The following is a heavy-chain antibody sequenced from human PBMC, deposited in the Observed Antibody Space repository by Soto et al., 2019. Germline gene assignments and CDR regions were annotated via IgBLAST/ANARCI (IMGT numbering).Heavy chain of an antibody. CDR3: AKDPREARYVLRYFDWLSTNYFDY. D-gene: IGHD3-9*01. CDR2: IYYGGTT. CDR1: GGSIDRTGYF. Sequence: PSETLSLTCSVSGGSIDRTGYFRSWIRQPPGQGLEWIGYIYYGGTTFYNPSLKSRSTLSLDTDENRFSLNLTSVTAADTAVYYCAKDPREARYVLRYFDWLSTNYFDYWGQGTLVTVSS. J-gene: IGHJ4*02. V-gene: IGHV4-31*03.